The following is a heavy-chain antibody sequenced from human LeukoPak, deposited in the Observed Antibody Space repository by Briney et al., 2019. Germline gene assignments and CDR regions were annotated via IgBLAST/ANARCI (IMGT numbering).Heavy chain of an antibody. J-gene: IGHJ4*02. V-gene: IGHV3-30*02. CDR1: GFTFSKSN. CDR3: AKDWKYSTEY. D-gene: IGHD1-7*01. Sequence: PGGSLRLSCSVSGFTFSKSNMHWVRQTPGKGLEWVAFILYDGSSDSYADSVKGRLPVSRDNTRNTLYQVLNSLKAEDTAIYYCAKDWKYSTEYWGQGTLVTVSS. CDR2: ILYDGSSD.